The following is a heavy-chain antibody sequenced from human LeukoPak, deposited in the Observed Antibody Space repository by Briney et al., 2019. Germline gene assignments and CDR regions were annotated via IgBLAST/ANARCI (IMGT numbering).Heavy chain of an antibody. Sequence: SETLSLTCTVSGGSISSSNYSWGWIRQPPGKGLEWIGSIYYSGSTYYNPSLKSRVTISVDTSKNQFSLKPSSVTAADTAVYYCARGRDGYNCLSDYWGQGTLVTVSS. CDR2: IYYSGST. V-gene: IGHV4-39*01. D-gene: IGHD5-24*01. J-gene: IGHJ4*02. CDR3: ARGRDGYNCLSDY. CDR1: GGSISSSNYS.